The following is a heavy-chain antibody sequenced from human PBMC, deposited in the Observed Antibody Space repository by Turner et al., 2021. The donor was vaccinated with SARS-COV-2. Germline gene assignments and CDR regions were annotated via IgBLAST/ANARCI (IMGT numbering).Heavy chain of an antibody. V-gene: IGHV3-53*02. CDR2: IDSGGRT. J-gene: IGHJ4*02. D-gene: IGHD3-16*02. Sequence: EAQLAETGGGIIQTGGSLRLSCAASGFTVSCNYMSWVRPGSGKEVVWVSVIDSGGRTNYADSVYGRFTISRDNSKNTLYLQRNSLRAEDTAVYYCARVRPSLIDYCDYRGQGTLVTGSS. CDR1: GFTVSCNY. CDR3: ARVRPSLIDYCDY.